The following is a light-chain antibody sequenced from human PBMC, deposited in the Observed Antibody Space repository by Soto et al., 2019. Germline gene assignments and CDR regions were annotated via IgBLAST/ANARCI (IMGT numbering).Light chain of an antibody. CDR2: KAS. J-gene: IGKJ1*01. CDR1: QSISSW. CDR3: QQYSYFAT. V-gene: IGKV1-5*03. Sequence: DIQMTQSPSTLSASVGDRVTITCRASQSISSWLTWYQQKAGPAPKLLIYKASIVESGVPSRFSGSGSGTEFTLTISRLQPDDSATYYCQQYSYFATFGQGTRVEVK.